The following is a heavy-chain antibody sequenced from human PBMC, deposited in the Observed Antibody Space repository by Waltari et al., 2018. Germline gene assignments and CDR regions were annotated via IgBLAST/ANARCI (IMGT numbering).Heavy chain of an antibody. V-gene: IGHV3-23*01. Sequence: EVQLLESGGGLVQPGGSLRLSCAASGFTFSSYAMSWVRQAPGKGLEWVSAISGSGGSTYYADSVKGRLTISRDNSKNTLYLQMNSLRAEDTAVYYCAKSQLAGWFYYYGMDVWGQGTTVTVSS. CDR1: GFTFSSYA. CDR3: AKSQLAGWFYYYGMDV. J-gene: IGHJ6*02. D-gene: IGHD1-1*01. CDR2: ISGSGGST.